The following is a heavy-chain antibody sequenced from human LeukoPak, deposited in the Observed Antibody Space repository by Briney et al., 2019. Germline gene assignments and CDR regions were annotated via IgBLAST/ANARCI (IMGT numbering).Heavy chain of an antibody. CDR1: GFTFSSNA. V-gene: IGHV3-23*01. J-gene: IGHJ4*02. Sequence: GGSLRLSCAASGFTFSSNAMSWVRQAPGKGLEWVSAIGSGTYYADSVKGRFTISRDNSKNTLYLQMNSLRAEDTAVYYCAKNLWDGSGSYYDYWGQGTLVTVSS. D-gene: IGHD3-10*01. CDR2: IGSGT. CDR3: AKNLWDGSGSYYDY.